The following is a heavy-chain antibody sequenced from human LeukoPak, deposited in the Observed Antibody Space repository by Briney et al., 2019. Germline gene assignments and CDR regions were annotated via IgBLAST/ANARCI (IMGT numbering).Heavy chain of an antibody. Sequence: SETLSLTCTVSGGSISPYYWNWIRQPPGKGLEWIGYVYYSGSTNYNPSLKSRVTISVDTSKNQFSLKLSSVTAADTAVYFCARDRGDCSGGSCYSEYFQHWGQGTLVTVSS. V-gene: IGHV4-59*01. CDR1: GGSISPYY. CDR3: ARDRGDCSGGSCYSEYFQH. J-gene: IGHJ1*01. CDR2: VYYSGST. D-gene: IGHD2-15*01.